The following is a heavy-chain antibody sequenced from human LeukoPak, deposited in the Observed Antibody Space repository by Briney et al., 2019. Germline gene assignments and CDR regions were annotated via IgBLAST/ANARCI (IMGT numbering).Heavy chain of an antibody. V-gene: IGHV1-18*01. J-gene: IGHJ5*02. CDR1: GYTFTSYG. Sequence: ASVKVSCKASGYTFTSYGISWVRQAPGQGLEWMGWTSAYNGNTNYAQKLQGRVTMTTDTSTSTAYMELRSLRSDDTAVYYCARVYYDSSGYYDLPSWFDPWGQGTLVTVSS. D-gene: IGHD3-22*01. CDR3: ARVYYDSSGYYDLPSWFDP. CDR2: TSAYNGNT.